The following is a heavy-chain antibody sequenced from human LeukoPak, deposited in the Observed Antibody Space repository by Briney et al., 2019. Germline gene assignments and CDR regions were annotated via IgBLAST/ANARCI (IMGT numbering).Heavy chain of an antibody. V-gene: IGHV4-34*01. D-gene: IGHD2-2*01. CDR2: INHSGST. CDR1: GGYFSCYY. J-gene: IGHJ4*02. CDR3: ASLGYCSSTSCSDY. Sequence: SETLSLTCAVYGGYFSCYYWSWIRQPPGKGLEWIGEINHSGSTNYNPSLKSRVTISVDTSKNQFSLKLSSVTAADTAVYSCASLGYCSSTSCSDYWGQGTLVTVSS.